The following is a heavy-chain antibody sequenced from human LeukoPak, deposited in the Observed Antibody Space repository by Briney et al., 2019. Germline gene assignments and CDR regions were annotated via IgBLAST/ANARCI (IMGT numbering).Heavy chain of an antibody. V-gene: IGHV3-74*01. CDR2: INSDGSTT. CDR1: GFTFSSYW. Sequence: QSGGSLRLSCAASGFTFSSYWMHWVRQAPGKGLVWVSRINSDGSTTNYADSVKGRFTISRDNAKNTLYLQMNSLRAEDTAVYYCARRSSGSPPYYFDYWGQGTLVTVSS. D-gene: IGHD1-26*01. CDR3: ARRSSGSPPYYFDY. J-gene: IGHJ4*02.